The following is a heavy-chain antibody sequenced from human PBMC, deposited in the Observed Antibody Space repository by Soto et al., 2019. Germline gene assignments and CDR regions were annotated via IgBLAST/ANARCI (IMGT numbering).Heavy chain of an antibody. CDR2: IKSKTDGGTT. Sequence: GGSLRLSCAASGFTFSNAWMSWVRQAPGKGLEWVGRIKSKTDGGTTDYAAPVKGRFTISRDDSKNTLYLQMNSLKTEDTAVYYCTTVRPYIVVVPADETNWFDPWGQGTLVTVSS. CDR3: TTVRPYIVVVPADETNWFDP. CDR1: GFTFSNAW. J-gene: IGHJ5*02. D-gene: IGHD2-2*01. V-gene: IGHV3-15*01.